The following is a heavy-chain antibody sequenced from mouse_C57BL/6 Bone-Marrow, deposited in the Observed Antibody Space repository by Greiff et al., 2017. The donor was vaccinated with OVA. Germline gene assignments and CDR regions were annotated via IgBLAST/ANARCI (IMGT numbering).Heavy chain of an antibody. D-gene: IGHD1-1*01. J-gene: IGHJ2*01. CDR2: IYPGNGDT. CDR3: ARDYYGRSVFYFDY. Sequence: LQQSGAELVRPGASVKMSCKASGYTFTSYNMHWVKQTPRQGLEWIGAIYPGNGDTSYNQKFKGKATLTVDKSSSTAYMQLSSLTSEDSAVYFCARDYYGRSVFYFDYWGQGTTLTVSS. V-gene: IGHV1-12*01. CDR1: GYTFTSYN.